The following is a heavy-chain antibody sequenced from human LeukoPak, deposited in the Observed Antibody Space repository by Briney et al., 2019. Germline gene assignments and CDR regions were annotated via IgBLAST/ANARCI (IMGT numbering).Heavy chain of an antibody. CDR2: LSSGDTT. V-gene: IGHV3-23*01. Sequence: PGRSLRLSCAASGFTFSSFAMSSVRQAPGKGLEWVSGLSSGDTTYYADSVKGRFTISRYNSKNTLYLQMNSLRAEHTAVYYCAKVARSSTTYVAFDIWGQGTMVTVSS. CDR1: GFTFSSFA. CDR3: AKVARSSTTYVAFDI. J-gene: IGHJ3*02. D-gene: IGHD2-2*01.